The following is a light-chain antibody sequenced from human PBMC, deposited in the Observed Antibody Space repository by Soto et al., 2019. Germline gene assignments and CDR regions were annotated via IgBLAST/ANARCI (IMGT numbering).Light chain of an antibody. V-gene: IGKV1-39*01. J-gene: IGKJ3*01. Sequence: DIQMTQSPSSLSASVGDRVTLTCRASQNISKYLNWYQRKPGKAPKLLIYAASTLQSGVPSRFSGSESGTEFTLTISSLQPEDFGDYICQQSYKTPFTFGPETKVEIK. CDR3: QQSYKTPFT. CDR1: QNISKY. CDR2: AAS.